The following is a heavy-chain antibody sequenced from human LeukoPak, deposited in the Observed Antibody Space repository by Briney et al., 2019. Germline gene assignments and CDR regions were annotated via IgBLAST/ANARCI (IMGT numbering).Heavy chain of an antibody. CDR1: GYTFTSYG. V-gene: IGHV1-8*02. CDR2: MNPNSGNT. CDR3: ARPKTNYGSGRMRIDY. J-gene: IGHJ4*02. Sequence: GASVKVSCKASGYTFTSYGISWVRQATGQGLEWMGWMNPNSGNTGYAQKFQGRVTMTRNTSISTAYMELSSLRSEDTAVYYCARPKTNYGSGRMRIDYWGQGTLVTVSS. D-gene: IGHD3-10*01.